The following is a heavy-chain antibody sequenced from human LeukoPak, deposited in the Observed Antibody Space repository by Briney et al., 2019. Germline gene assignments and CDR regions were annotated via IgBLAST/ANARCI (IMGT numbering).Heavy chain of an antibody. J-gene: IGHJ5*02. Sequence: ASETLSLTCAVYGGSFSGYYCSWVRQPPGKGLGWIGEINHNGSTNYNPPLKSRVTISVDTSKNHFSLKLSSVTAADRAVYYFARGIIAEGSSGYYGGLFDPWGQGTLVTVS. D-gene: IGHD3-22*01. V-gene: IGHV4-34*01. CDR3: ARGIIAEGSSGYYGGLFDP. CDR2: INHNGST. CDR1: GGSFSGYY.